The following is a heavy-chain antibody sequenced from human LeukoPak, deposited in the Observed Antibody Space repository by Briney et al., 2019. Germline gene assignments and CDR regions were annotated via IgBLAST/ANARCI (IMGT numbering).Heavy chain of an antibody. Sequence: PGGSLRLSCVVSTFTKAWMNWVRQAPGKGLEWDGRVKNRGDGRTTDYAAPVKGRFIISRDDSKKTVYLQMDSLKTEDTAVYFCTTEYFGGFEYWGQGTLVTVSS. D-gene: IGHD3-16*01. V-gene: IGHV3-15*07. CDR3: TTEYFGGFEY. CDR1: TFTKAW. J-gene: IGHJ4*02. CDR2: VKNRGDGRTT.